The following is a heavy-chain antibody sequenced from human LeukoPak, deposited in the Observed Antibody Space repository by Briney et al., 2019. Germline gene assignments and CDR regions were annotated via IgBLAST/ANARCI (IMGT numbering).Heavy chain of an antibody. CDR1: GASISYFY. D-gene: IGHD6-13*01. CDR3: ARGGSSWYYFDY. CDR2: IYTSGST. V-gene: IGHV4-4*07. Sequence: SETLSLTCTVSGASISYFYWSWIRQPAGKGLEWIGRIYTSGSTNYNPSLKSRVTMSVDTSKNQFSLKLSSVTAADTAVYYCARGGSSWYYFDYWGQGTLVTVSS. J-gene: IGHJ4*02.